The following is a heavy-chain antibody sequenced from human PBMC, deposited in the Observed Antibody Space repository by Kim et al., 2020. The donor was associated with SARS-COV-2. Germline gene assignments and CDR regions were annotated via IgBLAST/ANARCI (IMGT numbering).Heavy chain of an antibody. CDR1: GLTFSDYY. J-gene: IGHJ3*02. D-gene: IGHD1-26*01. Sequence: GGSLRLSCAASGLTFSDYYMNWVRQAPGKGLEWLSFISTRGGSIFYADSVKGRFTISRDNAKNSLYLQMNYLRDEDTAVYYCARSGNGDNAFHIWG. V-gene: IGHV3-11*01. CDR2: ISTRGGSI. CDR3: ARSGNGDNAFHI.